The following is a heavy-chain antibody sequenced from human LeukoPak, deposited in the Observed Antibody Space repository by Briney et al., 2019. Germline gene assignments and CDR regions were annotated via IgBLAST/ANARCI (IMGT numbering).Heavy chain of an antibody. CDR2: ISWNSGSI. CDR3: AKDSVAVGATTSSLNY. D-gene: IGHD1-26*01. J-gene: IGHJ4*02. Sequence: PGGSLRLSCAASGFTFDDYAIHWVRQAPGKGLEWVSGISWNSGSIGYADSVKGRFTISRDNAKNSLYLQMNSLRAEDTALYYCAKDSVAVGATTSSLNYWGQGTLVTVPS. CDR1: GFTFDDYA. V-gene: IGHV3-9*01.